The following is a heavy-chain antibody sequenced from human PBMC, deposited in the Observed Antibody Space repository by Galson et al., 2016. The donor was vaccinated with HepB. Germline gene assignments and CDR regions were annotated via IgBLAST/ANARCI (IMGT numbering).Heavy chain of an antibody. V-gene: IGHV4-31*02. Sequence: GSTYYNPSLKSRVTISVDTSKTQFSLKVSSVTAADTAVYYCARDRNDILTGYPQLFDYWGQGTLVTVSS. CDR3: ARDRNDILTGYPQLFDY. J-gene: IGHJ4*02. D-gene: IGHD3-9*01. CDR2: GST.